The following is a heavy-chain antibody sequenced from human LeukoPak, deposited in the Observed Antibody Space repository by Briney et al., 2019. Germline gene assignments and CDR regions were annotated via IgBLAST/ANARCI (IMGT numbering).Heavy chain of an antibody. CDR1: GFTFSSYW. D-gene: IGHD3-10*01. CDR2: INSDGSST. V-gene: IGHV3-74*01. J-gene: IGHJ4*02. Sequence: GGSLRLSCAASGFTFSSYWMHWVRQAPGKGLVWVSRINSDGSSTSYADSVKGRFTISRDNAKNTLYLQMNSLRAEDTAVYYCARVGFGDYFDYWGQGTLVTVSS. CDR3: ARVGFGDYFDY.